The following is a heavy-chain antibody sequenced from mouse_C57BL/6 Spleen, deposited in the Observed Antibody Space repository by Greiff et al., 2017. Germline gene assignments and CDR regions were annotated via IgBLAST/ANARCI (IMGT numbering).Heavy chain of an antibody. Sequence: VQLQQSGPVLVKPGASVKMPCKASGYTFTDYYMNWVKQSHGKSLEWIGVINPYNGGTSYNQKFKGKATLTVDKSSSTAYMELNSLTSEDSAVYYCARSADYYGSSYGFAYWGQGTLVTVSA. CDR3: ARSADYYGSSYGFAY. J-gene: IGHJ3*01. CDR1: GYTFTDYY. D-gene: IGHD1-1*01. V-gene: IGHV1-19*01. CDR2: INPYNGGT.